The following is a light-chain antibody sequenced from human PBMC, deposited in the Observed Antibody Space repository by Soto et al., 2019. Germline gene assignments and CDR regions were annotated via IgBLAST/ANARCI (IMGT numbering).Light chain of an antibody. CDR1: QVFGSS. Sequence: EIVLTQCPCTLSLSQGERATYSCRASQVFGSSLAWYQQKPGQAPRLLIYDASTRATGIPARFSGSGSGTEFSLTISSLQSEDSAVYYCQQYSDWPLTFGQGTKVDIK. CDR3: QQYSDWPLT. J-gene: IGKJ1*01. CDR2: DAS. V-gene: IGKV3-15*01.